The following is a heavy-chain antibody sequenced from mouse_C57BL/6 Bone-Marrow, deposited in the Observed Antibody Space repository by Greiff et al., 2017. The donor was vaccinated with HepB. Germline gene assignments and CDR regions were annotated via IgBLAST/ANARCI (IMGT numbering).Heavy chain of an antibody. CDR3: AMRGYRLRWYYFDY. V-gene: IGHV1-74*01. D-gene: IGHD1-1*02. CDR2: IHPSDSDT. CDR1: GYTFTSYW. J-gene: IGHJ2*01. Sequence: QVQLKQPGAELVKPGASVKVSCKASGYTFTSYWMHWVKQRPGQGLEWIGGIHPSDSDTNYNQKFKGKATLTVDKSSSTAYMQLSSLTSEDSAVYYCAMRGYRLRWYYFDYWGQGTTLTVSS.